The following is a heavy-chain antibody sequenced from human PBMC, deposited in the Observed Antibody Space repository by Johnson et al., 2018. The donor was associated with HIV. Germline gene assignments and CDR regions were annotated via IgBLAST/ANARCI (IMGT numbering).Heavy chain of an antibody. V-gene: IGHV3-15*01. CDR1: GFTFSSYG. D-gene: IGHD5/OR15-5a*01. Sequence: VQLVESGGGLVQPGGSLRLSCAASGFTFSSYGMHWVRQAPGKGLEWVGRIKSKTYGGTTDYAAPVKGRFTISRDDSKNTLYLQMNSQKTEDTAVYYCTTTTGCLRPTDAFDIWGQGTMVTVSS. CDR3: TTTTGCLRPTDAFDI. J-gene: IGHJ3*02. CDR2: IKSKTYGGTT.